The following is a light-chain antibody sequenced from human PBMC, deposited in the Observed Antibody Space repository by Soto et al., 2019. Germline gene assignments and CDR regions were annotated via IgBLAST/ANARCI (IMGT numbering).Light chain of an antibody. Sequence: DIQMTQSPSTLSGSVGDRVTITCRASQTISSWLAWYQQKPGKAPKLLIYAASTLQSGVPSRFSGSGSGTEFTLTISSLQPEDFAVYYCQQSNDWRSITFGQGTRLEIK. CDR1: QTISSW. CDR2: AAS. CDR3: QQSNDWRSIT. V-gene: IGKV1-5*01. J-gene: IGKJ5*01.